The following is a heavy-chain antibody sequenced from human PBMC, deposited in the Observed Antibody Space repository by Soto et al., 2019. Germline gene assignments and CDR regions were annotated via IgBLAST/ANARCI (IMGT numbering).Heavy chain of an antibody. CDR3: TSDYGDENS. Sequence: QVQLEQSGVEVKKPGASLRVACKTSASIFTRYGFSWVRQAPGQGLEWMGWISAYNGDTKYAQNFQGRVTMTTDTSTRTAYMELRTLRIDDTAVYYCTSDYGDENSWGQGTLVTVSS. V-gene: IGHV1-18*01. D-gene: IGHD4-17*01. CDR2: ISAYNGDT. J-gene: IGHJ4*02. CDR1: ASIFTRYG.